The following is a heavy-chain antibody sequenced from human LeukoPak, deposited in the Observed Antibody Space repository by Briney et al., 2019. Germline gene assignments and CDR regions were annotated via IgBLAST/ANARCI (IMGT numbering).Heavy chain of an antibody. CDR1: GFTFSTYW. D-gene: IGHD6-19*01. Sequence: GGSLRLSCAASGFTFSTYWMSWVRQAPGKGLEWVSAISGSGGSTYYADSVKGRFTISRDNSKNTLYLQMNSLRAEDTAVYYCAKDKQWLVWSGSSDYWGQGTLVTVSS. CDR3: AKDKQWLVWSGSSDY. J-gene: IGHJ4*02. CDR2: ISGSGGST. V-gene: IGHV3-23*01.